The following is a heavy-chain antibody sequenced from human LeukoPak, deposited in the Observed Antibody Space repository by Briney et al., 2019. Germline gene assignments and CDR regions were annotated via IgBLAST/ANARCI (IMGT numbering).Heavy chain of an antibody. D-gene: IGHD3-10*01. CDR3: VRGPYGSGISNWFDT. CDR2: IYYSGDT. V-gene: IGHV4-59*01. CDR1: DVAITGFS. Sequence: SETLSLTCTVSDVAITGFSWSWIPQPPGHGLEWSGNIYYSGDTNYNPSLQSRVTRSVDTSKNQFSLKLTAVTAANTAVYYGVRGPYGSGISNWFDTWGQGTQVIVSS. J-gene: IGHJ5*02.